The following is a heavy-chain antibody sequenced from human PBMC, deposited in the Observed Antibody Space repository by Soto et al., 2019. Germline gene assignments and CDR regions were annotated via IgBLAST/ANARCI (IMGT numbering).Heavy chain of an antibody. D-gene: IGHD4-4*01. Sequence: SVKVSCKASGGTFSSYSISWVRQAPGQGLEWMGGIIPIFGTANYAQKFQGRVTITADESTSTGYMELSSLRSEDTAVYYCASTVSRYYYYGMDVWGQGTTVTVSS. J-gene: IGHJ6*02. V-gene: IGHV1-69*13. CDR2: IIPIFGTA. CDR3: ASTVSRYYYYGMDV. CDR1: GGTFSSYS.